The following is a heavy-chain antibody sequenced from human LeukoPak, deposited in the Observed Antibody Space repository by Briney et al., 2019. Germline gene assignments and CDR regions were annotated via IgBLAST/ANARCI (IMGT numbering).Heavy chain of an antibody. CDR1: GGTFSSYA. J-gene: IGHJ4*02. D-gene: IGHD3-10*01. Sequence: SVKVSCKASGGTFSSYAISWVRQAPGQGLEWMGGIIPIFGTANDAQKFQGRVTITADKSTSTAYMELSSLRSEDTAVYYCARAYYYGSGRRYYFDYWGQGTLVTVSS. V-gene: IGHV1-69*06. CDR3: ARAYYYGSGRRYYFDY. CDR2: IIPIFGTA.